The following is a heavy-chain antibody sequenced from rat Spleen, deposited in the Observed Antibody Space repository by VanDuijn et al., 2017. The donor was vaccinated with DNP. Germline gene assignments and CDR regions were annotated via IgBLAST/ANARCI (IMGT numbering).Heavy chain of an antibody. J-gene: IGHJ4*01. CDR2: INSAGST. Sequence: EVQLQESGPGLVKPSQSLSLTCSVTGYSITSSYRWNWIRKFPGNKLDWMGYINSAGSTNYNPSLKHRISITRDTSKNQFFLQVNSVTTEDTATYYCARGGYGSSGAMDAWGQGTSVTVSS. CDR1: GYSITSSYR. CDR3: ARGGYGSSGAMDA. D-gene: IGHD1-3*01. V-gene: IGHV3-3*01.